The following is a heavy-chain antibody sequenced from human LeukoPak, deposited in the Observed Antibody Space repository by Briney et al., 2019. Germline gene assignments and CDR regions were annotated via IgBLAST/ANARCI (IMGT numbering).Heavy chain of an antibody. J-gene: IGHJ5*02. D-gene: IGHD6-6*01. CDR1: GFTFSSHT. CDR2: ISGSGGTT. V-gene: IGHV3-23*01. Sequence: PGGSLRLSCVASGFTFSSHTMSWVRQAPGKGLEWVSAISGSGGTTSYADSVKGRFTISRDNSKNTLYVQMNSLRAEDTAVYYCAKEAGQLVKRFDPWGQGTLVTVSS. CDR3: AKEAGQLVKRFDP.